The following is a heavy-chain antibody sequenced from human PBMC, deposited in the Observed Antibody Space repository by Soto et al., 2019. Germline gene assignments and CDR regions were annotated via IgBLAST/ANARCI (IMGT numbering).Heavy chain of an antibody. CDR2: IYYSGST. V-gene: IGHV4-59*01. J-gene: IGHJ4*02. CDR1: GGSINDFY. D-gene: IGHD6-6*01. CDR3: ARVGGVAARTFDY. Sequence: LSLTCTVSGGSINDFYWSWIRQPPGKGLEWIGYIYYSGSTDYNPSLEGRVTISVDTSKNQFSLKLRSVTAADTAVYYCARVGGVAARTFDYWGQGTLVTVSS.